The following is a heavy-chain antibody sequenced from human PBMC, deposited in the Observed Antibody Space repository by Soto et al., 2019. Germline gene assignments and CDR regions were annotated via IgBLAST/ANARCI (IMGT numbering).Heavy chain of an antibody. CDR1: GYSFTSYW. D-gene: IGHD6-6*01. Sequence: GESLKISFKGSGYSFTSYWISWVRQMPGKGLEWMGRIDPSDSYTSYSPSFQGHVTISADKSISTAYLQWSSLKASDTAMYYCARHEYSSSPFDYWGQGTLVTVSS. CDR2: IDPSDSYT. CDR3: ARHEYSSSPFDY. J-gene: IGHJ4*02. V-gene: IGHV5-10-1*01.